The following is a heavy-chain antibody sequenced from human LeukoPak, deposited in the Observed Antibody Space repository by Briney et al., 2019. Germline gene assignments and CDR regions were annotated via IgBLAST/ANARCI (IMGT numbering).Heavy chain of an antibody. CDR1: GYTFTSYG. CDR3: ARPMVRSLYYYGMDV. CDR2: ISAYNGNT. J-gene: IGHJ6*04. Sequence: ASVKDSCKASGYTFTSYGISWVRQAPGQGLEWMGWISAYNGNTNYAQKLQGRVTMTTDTSTSTAYMELRSLRSDDTAVYYCARPMVRSLYYYGMDVWGKGTTVTVSS. D-gene: IGHD3-10*01. V-gene: IGHV1-18*04.